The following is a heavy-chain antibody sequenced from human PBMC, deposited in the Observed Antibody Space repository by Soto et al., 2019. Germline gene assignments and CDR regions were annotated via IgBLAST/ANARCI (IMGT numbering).Heavy chain of an antibody. Sequence: SETLSLTCTVSGGSISSSSYYWAWIRQPPGKGLEWIGSIYYSGSTYYNPSLKSRVTISVDTSKNQFSLKLSSVDAADTAVYYCARQRWLQLPGFDIWGQGTMVT. CDR1: GGSISSSSYY. CDR3: ARQRWLQLPGFDI. CDR2: IYYSGST. D-gene: IGHD5-12*01. J-gene: IGHJ3*02. V-gene: IGHV4-39*01.